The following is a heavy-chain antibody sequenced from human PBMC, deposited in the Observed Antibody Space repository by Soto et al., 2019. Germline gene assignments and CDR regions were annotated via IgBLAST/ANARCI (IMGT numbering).Heavy chain of an antibody. D-gene: IGHD4-17*01. Sequence: GGSLRLSCAASGFTFSGSAMHWVRQASGKGLEWVGRIRSKANSYATAYAASVKGRFTISRDDSKNTAYLQMNSLKTEDTAVYYCTRQRRDGESANTFDYWGQGTLVTVSS. CDR3: TRQRRDGESANTFDY. V-gene: IGHV3-73*01. CDR1: GFTFSGSA. J-gene: IGHJ4*02. CDR2: IRSKANSYAT.